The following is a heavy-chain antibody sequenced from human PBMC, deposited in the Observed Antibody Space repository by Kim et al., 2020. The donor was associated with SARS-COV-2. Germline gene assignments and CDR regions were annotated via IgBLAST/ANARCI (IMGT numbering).Heavy chain of an antibody. CDR1: GYSFTSYW. CDR2: IDPSDSYT. Sequence: GESLKISCKGSGYSFTSYWISWVRQMPGKGLEWMGRIDPSDSYTNYSPSFQGHVTISADKSISTAYLRWSSLKASDTAMYYCARRRTQTYDILTGYYTNWFDPWGQGTLVTVSS. V-gene: IGHV5-10-1*01. D-gene: IGHD3-9*01. CDR3: ARRRTQTYDILTGYYTNWFDP. J-gene: IGHJ5*02.